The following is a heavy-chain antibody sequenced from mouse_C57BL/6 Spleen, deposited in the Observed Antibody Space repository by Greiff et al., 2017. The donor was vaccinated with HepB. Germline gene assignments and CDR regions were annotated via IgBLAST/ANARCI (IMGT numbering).Heavy chain of an antibody. CDR3: VRTKGYAMDY. CDR2: IRSKSNNYAT. V-gene: IGHV10-1*01. Sequence: EVKLVESGGGLVQPKGSLKLSCAASGFSFNTYAMNWVRQAPGKGLEWVARIRSKSNNYATYYADSVKDRFTISRDDSESMLYLQMNNLKTEDTAMYYWVRTKGYAMDYWGQGTSVTVSS. J-gene: IGHJ4*01. CDR1: GFSFNTYA.